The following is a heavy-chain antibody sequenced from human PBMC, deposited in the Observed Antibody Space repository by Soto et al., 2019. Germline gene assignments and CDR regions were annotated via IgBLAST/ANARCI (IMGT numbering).Heavy chain of an antibody. CDR3: ARVTGYYYVDY. CDR2: INAGNGNT. D-gene: IGHD3-9*01. Sequence: GASVKVSCKASGYTFTSYAMHWVRQAPGQRLEWMGWINAGNGNTKYSQKFQGRVTITRDTSASTAYMELSSLRSEDTAVYYCARVTGYYYVDYWGQGTLVPVSS. CDR1: GYTFTSYA. J-gene: IGHJ4*02. V-gene: IGHV1-3*01.